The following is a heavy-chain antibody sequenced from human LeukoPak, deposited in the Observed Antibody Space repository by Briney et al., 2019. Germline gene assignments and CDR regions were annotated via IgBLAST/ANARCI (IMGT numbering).Heavy chain of an antibody. V-gene: IGHV3-23*01. J-gene: IGHJ4*02. CDR1: GFTFSSYA. Sequence: GGSLRLSCAASGFTFSSYAMTWVRQAPGKGLEWVGVISGSGDSTYYADSVKGRVTISRDKSKSTLSLQMNSLRAEDTAVYYCAKGGRPARHYYDSRGYYTTGWDDWGQGTLVTVSS. CDR2: ISGSGDST. D-gene: IGHD3-22*01. CDR3: AKGGRPARHYYDSRGYYTTGWDD.